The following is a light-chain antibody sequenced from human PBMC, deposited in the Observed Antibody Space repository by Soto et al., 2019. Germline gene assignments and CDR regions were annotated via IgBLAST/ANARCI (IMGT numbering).Light chain of an antibody. CDR3: QQYYNWPRT. J-gene: IGKJ5*01. CDR2: GAS. Sequence: EIVMTQSPATLSVSPGERATLSCRASQSVSSNLAWYQQKPGQGPRLLIYGASTRATGIPARFSGSGSGTEFTLTISSLQSEDFAVYYCQQYYNWPRTFGQGTRLEIQ. V-gene: IGKV3-15*01. CDR1: QSVSSN.